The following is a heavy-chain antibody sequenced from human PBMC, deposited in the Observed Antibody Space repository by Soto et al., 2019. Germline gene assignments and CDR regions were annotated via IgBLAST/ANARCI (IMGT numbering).Heavy chain of an antibody. D-gene: IGHD3-22*01. CDR2: TYHSGNP. Sequence: LSLTCGVSGDTISTCGYSWAWIRQPPGKALEWIGHTYHSGNPYYNPSLKSRVIISVDRSKNQFSLKVSSVTAADTAVYYCARTSGRYYYDSSGYAYFDYWGQGTLVTVSS. CDR1: GDTISTCGYS. V-gene: IGHV4-30-2*01. CDR3: ARTSGRYYYDSSGYAYFDY. J-gene: IGHJ4*02.